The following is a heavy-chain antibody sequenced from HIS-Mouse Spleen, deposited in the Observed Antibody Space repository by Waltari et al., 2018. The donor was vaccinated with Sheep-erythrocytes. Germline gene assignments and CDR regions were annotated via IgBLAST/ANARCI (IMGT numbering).Heavy chain of an antibody. CDR2: IYCSGST. Sequence: QVQLQESGPGLVKPSQTLSLTCTVSGGSISSGDYYWSWIRPPPGTGLEWIGYIYCSGSTYYNPSLKSRVTISVDTSKNQFSLKLSSVTAADTAVYYCARALANWGSSFDYWGQGTLVTVSS. V-gene: IGHV4-30-4*01. CDR1: GGSISSGDYY. D-gene: IGHD7-27*01. J-gene: IGHJ4*02. CDR3: ARALANWGSSFDY.